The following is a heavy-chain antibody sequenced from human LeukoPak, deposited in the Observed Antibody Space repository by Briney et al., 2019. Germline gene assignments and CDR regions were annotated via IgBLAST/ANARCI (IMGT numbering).Heavy chain of an antibody. V-gene: IGHV1-46*01. J-gene: IGHJ4*02. CDR3: ARLPYRDGVAQDY. CDR1: GYAFTTYY. Sequence: SVKVSCKASGYAFTTYYLHWVRQAPGHGLEWMGIINPISGATDYAQKFQGRVTMTRDTSTSTVYMELSSLRSEDTAMYYCARLPYRDGVAQDYWGQGTLVTVS. CDR2: INPISGAT. D-gene: IGHD3-16*02.